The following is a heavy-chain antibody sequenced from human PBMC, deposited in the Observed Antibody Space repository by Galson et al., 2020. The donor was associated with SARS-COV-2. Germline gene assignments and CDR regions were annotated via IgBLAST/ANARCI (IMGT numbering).Heavy chain of an antibody. Sequence: GGSLRLSCAASGFTFDDFAMHWVRQAPGKGLEWISYISWNGGNRGYADSVKGRFTISRDNAENSLYLQMNSLRPEDTALYYCAREYFDEGMDVWGRGTTVTVSS. CDR1: GFTFDDFA. J-gene: IGHJ6*02. D-gene: IGHD3-9*01. V-gene: IGHV3-9*01. CDR2: ISWNGGNR. CDR3: AREYFDEGMDV.